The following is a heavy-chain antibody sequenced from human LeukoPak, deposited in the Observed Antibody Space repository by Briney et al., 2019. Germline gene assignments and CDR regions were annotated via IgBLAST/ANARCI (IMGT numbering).Heavy chain of an antibody. V-gene: IGHV1-2*02. D-gene: IGHD2-21*02. Sequence: ASVKVSCKASGYTFTGYYMHWVRQAPGQGLKWMGWINPNSGGTNYAQKFQGRVTMTRDTSISTAYMELSRLRSDDTAVYYCARGHCGGDCYPFDYWGQGTLVTVSS. CDR2: INPNSGGT. CDR3: ARGHCGGDCYPFDY. CDR1: GYTFTGYY. J-gene: IGHJ4*02.